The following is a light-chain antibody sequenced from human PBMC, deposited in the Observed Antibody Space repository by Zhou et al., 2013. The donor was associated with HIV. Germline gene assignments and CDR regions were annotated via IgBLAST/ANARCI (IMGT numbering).Light chain of an antibody. J-gene: IGKJ4*01. CDR1: QSISTW. Sequence: QLTQSPSSLSASVGDRVTITCRASQSISTWLAWYQQKPGKVPKLLIYAASTLQSGVPSRFSGSGSGTDFTLTISSLQPEDVATYYCQKYNSGGLIFGGGTKVEIK. CDR3: QKYNSGGLI. CDR2: AAS. V-gene: IGKV1-27*01.